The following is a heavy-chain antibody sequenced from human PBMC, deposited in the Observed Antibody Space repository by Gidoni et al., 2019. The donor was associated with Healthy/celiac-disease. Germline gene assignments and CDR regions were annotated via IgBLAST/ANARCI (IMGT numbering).Heavy chain of an antibody. CDR2: MNPNSGNT. Sequence: QVQLVQSGAEVKKPGASVKVSCKASGYTFTSSAIHWVRQATGQGLEWMGWMNPNSGNTGYAQKFQGRVTMTRNTSISTAYMELSSLRSEDTAVYYCARVVAARRKWLSIRVYNWFDPWGQGTLVTVSS. J-gene: IGHJ5*02. D-gene: IGHD3-22*01. V-gene: IGHV1-8*01. CDR1: GYTFTSSA. CDR3: ARVVAARRKWLSIRVYNWFDP.